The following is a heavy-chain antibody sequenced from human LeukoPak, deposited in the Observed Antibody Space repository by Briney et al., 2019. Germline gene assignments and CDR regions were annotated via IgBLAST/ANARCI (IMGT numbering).Heavy chain of an antibody. D-gene: IGHD6-13*01. CDR1: GGTFSSYA. Sequence: GSSVKVSCKASGGTFSSYAISWVRQAPGQGFDGMGRIIPIFGIANYAQKFQGRVTITADKSTSTAYMELSSLRSEDTAVYYCARVRKAAGTYYFDYWGQGTLVTVSS. J-gene: IGHJ4*02. CDR3: ARVRKAAGTYYFDY. CDR2: IIPIFGIA. V-gene: IGHV1-69*04.